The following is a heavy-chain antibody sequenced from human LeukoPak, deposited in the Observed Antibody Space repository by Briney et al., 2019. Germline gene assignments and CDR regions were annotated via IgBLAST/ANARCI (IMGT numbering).Heavy chain of an antibody. D-gene: IGHD3-10*01. V-gene: IGHV3-30*18. J-gene: IGHJ4*02. Sequence: GGSLRLSCAASGFTFSSYGMHWVRQAPGKGLEWVAVISYDGSNKYYADSVKGRFTISRDNSKNTLYLQMNSLRAEDTAVYYCAKDWYGSGSPGSWGQGTLVTVSS. CDR1: GFTFSSYG. CDR2: ISYDGSNK. CDR3: AKDWYGSGSPGS.